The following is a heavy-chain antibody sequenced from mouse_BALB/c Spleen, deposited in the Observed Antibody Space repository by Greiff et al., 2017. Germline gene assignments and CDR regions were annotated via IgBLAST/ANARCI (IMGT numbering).Heavy chain of an antibody. V-gene: IGHV1S41*01. Sequence: DLVKPGASVKLSCKASGYTFTSYWINWIKQRPGQGLEWIGRIAPGSGSTYYNEMFKGKATLTVDTSSSTAYIQLSSLSSEDSAVYFCATYGNYDYFDYWGQGTTLTVSS. CDR2: IAPGSGST. D-gene: IGHD2-1*01. CDR1: GYTFTSYW. CDR3: ATYGNYDYFDY. J-gene: IGHJ2*01.